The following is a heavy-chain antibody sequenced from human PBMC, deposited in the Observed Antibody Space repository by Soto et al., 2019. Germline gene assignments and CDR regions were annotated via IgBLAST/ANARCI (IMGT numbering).Heavy chain of an antibody. D-gene: IGHD2-15*01. CDR2: IIPIFGTP. J-gene: IGHJ4*02. CDR1: GGSFSNYA. V-gene: IGHV1-69*01. CDR3: VARRYCSGGTCPDYFDY. Sequence: QVQPVQSGAEVKKPGSSVKVSCKASGGSFSNYAISWVRQAPGQGLEWMGGIIPIFGTPNYAQKLQGRVTITADESKMTAYMELSRLRSEDTAVYYCVARRYCSGGTCPDYFDYWGQGTLVIVSS.